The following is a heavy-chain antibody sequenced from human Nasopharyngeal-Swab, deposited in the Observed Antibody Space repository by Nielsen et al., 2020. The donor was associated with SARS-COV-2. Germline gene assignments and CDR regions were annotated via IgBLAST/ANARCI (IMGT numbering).Heavy chain of an antibody. CDR1: GFTFSDYY. Sequence: LLLTCAASGFTFSDYYMSWIRQAPGKGLEWVSYISSSSSYTNYADSVKGRFTISRDNAKNSLYLQMNSLRAEDTAVYYCAGGDGFPEGDYWGQGTLVTVSS. D-gene: IGHD5-24*01. CDR3: AGGDGFPEGDY. CDR2: ISSSSSYT. J-gene: IGHJ4*02. V-gene: IGHV3-11*03.